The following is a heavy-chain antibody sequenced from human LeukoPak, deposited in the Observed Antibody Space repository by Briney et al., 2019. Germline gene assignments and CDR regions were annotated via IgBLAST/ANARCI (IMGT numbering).Heavy chain of an antibody. V-gene: IGHV3-30*18. D-gene: IGHD6-25*01. Sequence: PGRSLRLSCAASGFTFSSYGMHWVRQAPGKGLEWVAVISYDGSNKYYADSVKGRFTIPRDNSKNTLYLQMNSLRAEDTAVYYCAKSRAGSLDYWGQGTLVTVSS. J-gene: IGHJ4*02. CDR3: AKSRAGSLDY. CDR2: ISYDGSNK. CDR1: GFTFSSYG.